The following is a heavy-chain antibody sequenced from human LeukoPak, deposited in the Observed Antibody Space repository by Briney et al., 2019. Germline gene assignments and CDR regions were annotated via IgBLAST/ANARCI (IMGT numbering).Heavy chain of an antibody. CDR3: ATYSGYDRFFDY. J-gene: IGHJ4*02. CDR2: IYYSGST. D-gene: IGHD5-12*01. V-gene: IGHV4-39*01. Sequence: SETLSLTCTVSGGSISSSSYYWGWIRQPPGKGLEWIGSIYYSGSTYYNPSLKSRVTISVDTSKNQFSLKLSSVTAADTAVYYCATYSGYDRFFDYWGQGTLVTVSS. CDR1: GGSISSSSYY.